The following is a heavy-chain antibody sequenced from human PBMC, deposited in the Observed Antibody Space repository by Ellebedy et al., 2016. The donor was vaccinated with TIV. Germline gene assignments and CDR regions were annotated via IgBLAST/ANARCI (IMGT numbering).Heavy chain of an antibody. V-gene: IGHV5-10-1*01. CDR3: ARFYDILTGYTPYGMDV. CDR2: IDPSDSYT. Sequence: GESLKISXKGSGYSFTSYWISWVRQMPGKGLEWMGRIDPSDSYTNYSPSFQGHVTISADKSISTAYLQWSSLKASDTAMYYCARFYDILTGYTPYGMDVWGQGTTVTVSS. CDR1: GYSFTSYW. D-gene: IGHD3-9*01. J-gene: IGHJ6*02.